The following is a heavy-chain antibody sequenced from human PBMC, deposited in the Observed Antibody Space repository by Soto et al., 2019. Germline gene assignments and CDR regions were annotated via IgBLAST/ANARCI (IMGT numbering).Heavy chain of an antibody. CDR2: TYYSGST. J-gene: IGHJ5*02. CDR3: ARRGGLGYRWFDP. Sequence: SETVSLTCTVSGGSISSYYWSWIRQPPGRGLEWIGYTYYSGSTNYNPSLKSRVTISVDTSKNQFSLKLSSVTAADTAVYYCARRGGLGYRWFDPWGQGTLVTVSS. D-gene: IGHD3-16*02. CDR1: GGSISSYY. V-gene: IGHV4-59*01.